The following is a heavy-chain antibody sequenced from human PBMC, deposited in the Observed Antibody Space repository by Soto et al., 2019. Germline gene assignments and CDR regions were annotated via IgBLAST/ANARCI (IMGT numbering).Heavy chain of an antibody. V-gene: IGHV4-39*02. CDR1: GGSISSSSYY. CDR3: ARDYYGSGSSAFDI. D-gene: IGHD3-10*01. CDR2: IYYSGST. Sequence: PSETLFLTCTVSGGSISSSSYYWGWIRQPPGKGLEWIGSIYYSGSTYYNPSLKSGVTISVDTSKNQFSLKLSSVTAADTAVYYCARDYYGSGSSAFDIWGQGTMVTVSS. J-gene: IGHJ3*02.